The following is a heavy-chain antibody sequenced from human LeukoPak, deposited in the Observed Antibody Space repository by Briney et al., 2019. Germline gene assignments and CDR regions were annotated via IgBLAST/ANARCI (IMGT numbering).Heavy chain of an antibody. D-gene: IGHD3-22*01. J-gene: IGHJ4*02. CDR1: GFTFSSYW. CDR2: IKQDGSEK. V-gene: IGHV3-7*01. CDR3: ARPQGYYAANFDY. Sequence: GGSLRLSCAASGFTFSSYWMSWVRQAPGKGLEWVANIKQDGSEKYYVDSVKGRFTISRDNAKNSLYLQMNSLRADDTAVYYCARPQGYYAANFDYWGQGTLVTVSS.